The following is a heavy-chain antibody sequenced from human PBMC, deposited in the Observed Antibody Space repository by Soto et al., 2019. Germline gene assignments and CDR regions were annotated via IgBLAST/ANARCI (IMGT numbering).Heavy chain of an antibody. V-gene: IGHV3-9*01. CDR1: KFTFKDYA. CDR3: AREYIVTPERRLLHS. J-gene: IGHJ4*02. D-gene: IGHD3-16*02. Sequence: EVQLVESGGGSVQPGRSLRLSCVASKFTFKDYAMHWVRQAPGKGLEWVSGISWNSGTIAYADSVQGRFTISRDNAKNSLYLQMDSLRAEDTALYYCAREYIVTPERRLLHSWGQGTLVTVSS. CDR2: ISWNSGTI.